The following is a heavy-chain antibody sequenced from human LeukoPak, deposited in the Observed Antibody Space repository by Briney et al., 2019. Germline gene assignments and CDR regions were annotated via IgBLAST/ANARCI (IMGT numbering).Heavy chain of an antibody. CDR1: GYTFTGYY. CDR2: INPNSGGT. Sequence: ASVKVSCKASGYTFTGYYVHWVRQAPGQGLEWMGWINPNSGGTNYAQKFQGRVTMTRDTSISTAYMELSRLRSDDTAVYYCVRQLADFDYWGQGTLVTVSS. V-gene: IGHV1-2*02. J-gene: IGHJ4*02. D-gene: IGHD6-6*01. CDR3: VRQLADFDY.